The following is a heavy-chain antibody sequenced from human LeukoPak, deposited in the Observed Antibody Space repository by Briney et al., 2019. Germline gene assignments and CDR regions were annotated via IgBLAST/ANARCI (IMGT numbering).Heavy chain of an antibody. D-gene: IGHD2-2*01. CDR3: AKCSGTGCFTFDY. CDR1: GFTFSSYA. Sequence: GGSLRLSCVASGFTFSSYAMSWVRQAPGKGLQWVSTFSTSSGNTYYADSVKGRFTISRDNSKNTLYLQMNSLRAEDTAVYYCAKCSGTGCFTFDYWGQGTLVTVSS. V-gene: IGHV3-23*01. CDR2: FSTSSGNT. J-gene: IGHJ4*02.